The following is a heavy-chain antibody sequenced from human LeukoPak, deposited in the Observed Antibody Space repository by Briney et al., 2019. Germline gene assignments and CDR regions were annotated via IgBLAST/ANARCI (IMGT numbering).Heavy chain of an antibody. CDR2: IWYDGSNK. CDR1: GFTFSSYG. J-gene: IGHJ6*02. V-gene: IGHV3-33*01. Sequence: GGPLRLSCAASGFTFSSYGMHWVRQAPGKGLEWVAVIWYDGSNKYYADSVKGRFTISRDNSKNTLYLQMNSLRAEDTAVYYCAGWYGQLVNPALNYYYYYGMDVWGQGTTVTVSS. CDR3: AGWYGQLVNPALNYYYYYGMDV. D-gene: IGHD6-13*01.